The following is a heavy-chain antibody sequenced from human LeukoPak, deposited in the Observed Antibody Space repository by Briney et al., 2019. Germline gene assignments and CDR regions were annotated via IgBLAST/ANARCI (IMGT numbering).Heavy chain of an antibody. D-gene: IGHD1-26*01. CDR1: GGTFSSYA. J-gene: IGHJ4*02. CDR2: IIPIFGTA. V-gene: IGHV1-69*05. CDR3: ARSAMGASYYFDY. Sequence: SVKVSCKASGGTFSSYAISWVRQAPGQGLEWMGGIIPIFGTANYAQKFQGRVTITTDESTSTAYMELSSLRSEDTAVYYCARSAMGASYYFDYWGQGTLVTVSS.